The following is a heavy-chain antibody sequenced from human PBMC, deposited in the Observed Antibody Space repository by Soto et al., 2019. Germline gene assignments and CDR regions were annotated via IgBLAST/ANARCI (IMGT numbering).Heavy chain of an antibody. Sequence: ASVKVSCKASGYTFTSYAMHWVRQAPGQRLEWMGWINAGNGNTKYSQKFQGRVTITRDTSASTAYMELSSLRSEDTAVYYRARGPQGGSYYWFDPWGQGTLVTVSS. CDR3: ARGPQGGSYYWFDP. CDR2: INAGNGNT. D-gene: IGHD1-26*01. CDR1: GYTFTSYA. V-gene: IGHV1-3*01. J-gene: IGHJ5*02.